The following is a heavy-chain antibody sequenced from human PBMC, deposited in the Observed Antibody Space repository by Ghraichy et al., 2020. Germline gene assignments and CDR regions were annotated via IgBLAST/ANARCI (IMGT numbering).Heavy chain of an antibody. CDR1: GYSFTSYW. V-gene: IGHV5-51*01. J-gene: IGHJ6*02. D-gene: IGHD3-22*01. CDR2: IYPGDSDT. Sequence: GESLNISCKGSGYSFTSYWIGWVRQMPGKGLEWMGIIYPGDSDTRYSPSFQGQVTISADKSISTAYLQWSSLKASDTAMYYCARRVYGLITSGLSGKYYYDDYYGMDVWGQGTTVTVSS. CDR3: ARRVYGLITSGLSGKYYYDDYYGMDV.